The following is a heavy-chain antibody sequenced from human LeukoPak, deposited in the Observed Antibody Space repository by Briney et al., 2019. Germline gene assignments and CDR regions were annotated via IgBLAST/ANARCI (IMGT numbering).Heavy chain of an antibody. CDR2: INHSGST. D-gene: IGHD2-2*01. CDR1: GGSFSGYY. V-gene: IGHV4-34*01. Sequence: KPSETLSLTCAVYGGSFSGYYWSWIRQPPGKGLEWIGEINHSGSTNYNPSLKSRVTISVDTSKNQFSLKLSSVTAADTAVYYCARGVYRNLIVVVPAATPRAFDIWGQGTMVTVSS. CDR3: ARGVYRNLIVVVPAATPRAFDI. J-gene: IGHJ3*02.